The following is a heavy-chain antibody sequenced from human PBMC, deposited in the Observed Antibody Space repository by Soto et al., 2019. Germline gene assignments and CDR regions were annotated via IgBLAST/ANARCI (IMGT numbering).Heavy chain of an antibody. CDR3: ARLYLAFDY. Sequence: VQLVESGGGLVQPGRSLRLSCAASGFTFDDYAMHWVRQAPGKGLEWVSGISWNSGSIGYADSVKGRFTISRDNAKNSLYLQMNSLRAEDTALYYCARLYLAFDYWGQGTLVTVSS. CDR2: ISWNSGSI. V-gene: IGHV3-9*01. CDR1: GFTFDDYA. J-gene: IGHJ4*02.